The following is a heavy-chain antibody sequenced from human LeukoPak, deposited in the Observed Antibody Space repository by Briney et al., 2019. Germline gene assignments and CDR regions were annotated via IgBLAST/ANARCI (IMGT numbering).Heavy chain of an antibody. J-gene: IGHJ4*02. CDR3: ARAPYDETYYFDS. Sequence: GASVTVSCKTSGGSFSNYAITWVRQAPGKGLEWMGRIIPMRDITNYAQNFQDRVTITANKSTTTVYMEVNSLISEDMDVYFCARAPYDETYYFDSWGQGTLVTVSS. CDR2: IIPMRDIT. V-gene: IGHV1-69*04. CDR1: GGSFSNYA. D-gene: IGHD3-16*01.